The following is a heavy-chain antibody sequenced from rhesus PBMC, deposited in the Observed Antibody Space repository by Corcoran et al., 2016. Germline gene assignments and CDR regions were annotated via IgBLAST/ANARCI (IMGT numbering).Heavy chain of an antibody. CDR3: AKDPAYGSRSDV. J-gene: IGHJ5-1*01. V-gene: IGHV4-165*01. CDR1: GGSFSDYY. Sequence: QVHLQESGPGLVKPSETLSLTCAVSGGSFSDYYWGWVRQPPGKGLEWVGYISGSSGIIDYNPSRKSRVTISRDTSKNQLSLKLTSVTDADTAVYYCAKDPAYGSRSDVWGPGVLVTVSS. CDR2: ISGSSGII. D-gene: IGHD4-4*01.